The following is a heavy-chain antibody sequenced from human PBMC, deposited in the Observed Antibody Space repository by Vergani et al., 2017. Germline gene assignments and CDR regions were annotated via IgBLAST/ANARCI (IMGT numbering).Heavy chain of an antibody. CDR3: AREKRQQLPKWEVYYYYYYMDV. Sequence: QVQLVQSGAEVKKPGASVKVSCKASGYTFTGYYMHWVQQAPGQGLEWMGWINPNSGGTNYAQKFQGRVTMTRDTSISTAYMELSRLRYDDTAVYYCAREKRQQLPKWEVYYYYYYMDVWGKGTTVTVSS. CDR2: INPNSGGT. D-gene: IGHD6-13*01. V-gene: IGHV1-2*02. J-gene: IGHJ6*03. CDR1: GYTFTGYY.